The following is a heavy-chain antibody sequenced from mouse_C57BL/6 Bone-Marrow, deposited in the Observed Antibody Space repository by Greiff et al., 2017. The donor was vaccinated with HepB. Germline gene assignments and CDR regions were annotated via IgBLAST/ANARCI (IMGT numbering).Heavy chain of an antibody. V-gene: IGHV1-81*01. CDR3: AGGSSYFYWYFDV. CDR2: IYPRSGNT. CDR1: GYTFTSYG. Sequence: VQLQESGAELARPGASVKLSCKASGYTFTSYGISWVKQRTGQGLEWIGEIYPRSGNTYYNEKFKGKATLTAEKSSSTAYMQLSSLTSEDSAVYFCAGGSSYFYWYFDVWGTGTTVTVSS. J-gene: IGHJ1*03. D-gene: IGHD1-1*01.